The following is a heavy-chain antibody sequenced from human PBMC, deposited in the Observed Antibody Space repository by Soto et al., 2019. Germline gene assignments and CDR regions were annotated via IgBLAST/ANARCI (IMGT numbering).Heavy chain of an antibody. CDR2: ISYDGNNK. Sequence: PGGSVRLSCVASGFTFNKFGLQWVRQAPGKGLEWVAVISYDGNNKHYADSVKGRFTVSRDDSKNTLFLQMDRLRVEDAAVYYCAKDQGAAVAGSYGMDVWGQWTTVTVSS. J-gene: IGHJ6*02. V-gene: IGHV3-30*18. D-gene: IGHD6-19*01. CDR1: GFTFNKFG. CDR3: AKDQGAAVAGSYGMDV.